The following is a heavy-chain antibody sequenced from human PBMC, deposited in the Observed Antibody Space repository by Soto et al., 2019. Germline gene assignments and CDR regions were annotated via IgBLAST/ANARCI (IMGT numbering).Heavy chain of an antibody. Sequence: SETLSLTCTVSGDSISSSSFYFCWIRQPPGKGLEWIGHIFHTGATYQNPTLKSRLRMSVDTSKNQFSLNLSSVTATDTAVYYCARRRIVPTTNFDYWGQGTLVTVSS. D-gene: IGHD1-26*01. V-gene: IGHV4-39*01. CDR3: ARRRIVPTTNFDY. J-gene: IGHJ4*02. CDR2: IFHTGAT. CDR1: GDSISSSSFY.